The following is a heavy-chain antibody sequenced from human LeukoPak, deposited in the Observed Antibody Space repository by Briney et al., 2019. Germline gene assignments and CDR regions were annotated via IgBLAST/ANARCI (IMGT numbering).Heavy chain of an antibody. CDR1: GFTFSSYV. CDR2: ISSDGSNK. V-gene: IGHV3-30-3*01. CDR3: ARDFEGIMIFGAPFR. Sequence: HPGGSLRLSCAASGFTFSSYVMHWVRHAPGKGLEWVAVISSDGSNKYYADSVKGRFTISRDNSKNTLYLQMNSLRADDTAVYYCARDFEGIMIFGAPFRWGQGTLVTVSS. J-gene: IGHJ4*02. D-gene: IGHD3/OR15-3a*01.